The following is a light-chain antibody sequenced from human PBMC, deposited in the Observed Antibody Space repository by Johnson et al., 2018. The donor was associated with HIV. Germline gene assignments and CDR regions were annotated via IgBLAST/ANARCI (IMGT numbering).Light chain of an antibody. CDR3: GTWDSSLRVGF. CDR1: SSNIGNNY. Sequence: QSVLTQPPSVSAAPGQRVTRSYSGSSSNIGNNYVSWYQQLPGTAPKLLIYDNNKRPSGIPDRFSGSQSATSATRGITGLHTGDEADYYCGTWDSSLRVGFFGTGSKVTVL. CDR2: DNN. V-gene: IGLV1-51*01. J-gene: IGLJ1*01.